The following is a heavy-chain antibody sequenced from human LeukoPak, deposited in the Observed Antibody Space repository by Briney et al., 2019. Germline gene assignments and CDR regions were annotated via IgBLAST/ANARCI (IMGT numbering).Heavy chain of an antibody. CDR2: IYYSGST. Sequence: PSETLSLTCTVSGGSISSYYWGWIRQPPGKGLEWIGYIYYSGSTNYNPSLKSRVTISVDTSKNQFSLKLSSVTAADTAVYYCARYRDSSGNFDYWGQGTLVTVSS. V-gene: IGHV4-59*01. CDR3: ARYRDSSGNFDY. J-gene: IGHJ4*02. CDR1: GGSISSYY. D-gene: IGHD6-19*01.